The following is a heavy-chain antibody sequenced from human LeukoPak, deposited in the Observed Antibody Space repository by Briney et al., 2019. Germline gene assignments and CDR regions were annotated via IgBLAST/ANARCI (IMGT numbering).Heavy chain of an antibody. V-gene: IGHV1-24*01. J-gene: IGHJ4*02. Sequence: ASVKVPCKVSGYTLTELSMHWVRQAPGKGLEWMGGFDPEDGETIYAQKFQGRVTMTEDTSTDTAYMELSSLRSEDTAVYYCATPRRKYVWGSYRNFDYWGQGTLVTVSS. CDR2: FDPEDGET. D-gene: IGHD3-16*02. CDR3: ATPRRKYVWGSYRNFDY. CDR1: GYTLTELS.